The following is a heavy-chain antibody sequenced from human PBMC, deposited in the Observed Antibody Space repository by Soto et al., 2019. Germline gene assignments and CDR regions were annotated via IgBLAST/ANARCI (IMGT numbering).Heavy chain of an antibody. Sequence: QVQLQESGPGLAKPSQTLSLICTVSGGSLTTGAYYWTWIRQSPGEGLEWIGYISRSGNIFYNPSLKCRITISLDTSKDQFSLKLNSVTAADTAVYYCARGNDYVYFYDYWGQGTLVTVSS. D-gene: IGHD4-17*01. CDR1: GGSLTTGAYY. CDR2: ISRSGNI. CDR3: ARGNDYVYFYDY. V-gene: IGHV4-30-4*01. J-gene: IGHJ4*02.